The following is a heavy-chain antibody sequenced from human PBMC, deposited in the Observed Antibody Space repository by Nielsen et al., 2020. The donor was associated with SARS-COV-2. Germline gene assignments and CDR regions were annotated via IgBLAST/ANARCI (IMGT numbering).Heavy chain of an antibody. Sequence: ASVKVSCKASGYTFTSYAMNWVRQAPGQGLEWMGWINTNTGNPTYAQGFTGRFVFSLDTSVSTAYLQISSLKAEDTAVYYCAAEAGDRPGYCSGGSCPGATGYGMDVWGQGTTVTVSS. V-gene: IGHV7-4-1*02. CDR1: GYTFTSYA. D-gene: IGHD2-15*01. CDR3: AAEAGDRPGYCSGGSCPGATGYGMDV. CDR2: INTNTGNP. J-gene: IGHJ6*02.